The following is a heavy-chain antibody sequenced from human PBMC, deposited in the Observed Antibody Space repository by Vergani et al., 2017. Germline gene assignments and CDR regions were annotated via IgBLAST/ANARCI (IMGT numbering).Heavy chain of an antibody. CDR1: GFTFSSYS. V-gene: IGHV3-21*01. CDR2: ISSSSSYI. D-gene: IGHD3-9*01. Sequence: EVQLVESGGGLVQPGRSLRLSCAASGFTFSSYSMNWVRQAPGKGLEWVSSISSSSSYIYYADSVKGRFTISRDNAKNSLYLQMNSMRAEDTAVYYCARVLDDILTGYTYSSSWATDYWGQGTLVTVSS. J-gene: IGHJ4*02. CDR3: ARVLDDILTGYTYSSSWATDY.